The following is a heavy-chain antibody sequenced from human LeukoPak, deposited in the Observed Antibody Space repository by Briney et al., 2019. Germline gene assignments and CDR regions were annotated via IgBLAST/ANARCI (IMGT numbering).Heavy chain of an antibody. CDR3: ARDRDSSGLRDFDL. V-gene: IGHV4-59*01. CDR1: GGSISSYY. CDR2: IYYSGNT. D-gene: IGHD3-22*01. J-gene: IGHJ2*01. Sequence: PSETLSLTCTVSGGSISSYYWSWIRQPPGKGLEWIGYIYYSGNTNYNPSLKSRVSISIDTSKNQFSPQLSSVTAADTAVYYCARDRDSSGLRDFDLWGRGTLVTVSA.